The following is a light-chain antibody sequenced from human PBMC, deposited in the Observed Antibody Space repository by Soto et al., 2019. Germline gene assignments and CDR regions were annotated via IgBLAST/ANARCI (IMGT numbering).Light chain of an antibody. CDR3: SSYAGSNSFV. J-gene: IGLJ1*01. CDR2: EVS. Sequence: QSALTQPPSASGSPGQSVTISYTGTSSDVGGYNYVSWYQQHPGKAPKLIIYEVSQRPSGVPDRFSGSKSGYTASLTVSGLQAEDEADYYCSSYAGSNSFVYGTGTKVTVL. V-gene: IGLV2-8*01. CDR1: SSDVGGYNY.